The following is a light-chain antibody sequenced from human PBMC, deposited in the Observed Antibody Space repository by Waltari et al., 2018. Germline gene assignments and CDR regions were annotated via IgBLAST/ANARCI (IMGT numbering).Light chain of an antibody. CDR1: QSISSY. Sequence: DIQMTQSPSSLSASVGDRVTITCRASQSISSYLNWYQQKPGKAPKLLIYAASSLQSGVPSRFSGSRSVTDFTLTISSLQPEDFATYYCQQSYSTFFTFGGGTKVEIK. CDR2: AAS. CDR3: QQSYSTFFT. V-gene: IGKV1-39*01. J-gene: IGKJ4*01.